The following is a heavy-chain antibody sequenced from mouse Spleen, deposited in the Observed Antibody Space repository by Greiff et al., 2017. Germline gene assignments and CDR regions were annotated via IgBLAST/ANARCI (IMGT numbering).Heavy chain of an antibody. V-gene: IGHV5-15*01. CDR3: ARQGYYGLFAY. J-gene: IGHJ3*01. CDR1: GFTFSDYG. D-gene: IGHD1-2*01. Sequence: EVKLMESGGGLVKPGGSLKLSCAASGFTFSDYGMAWVRQAPGKGPEWVAFISNLAYSIYYADTVTGRFTISRENAKNTLYLEMSSLRSEDTAMYYCARQGYYGLFAYWGQGTLVTVSA. CDR2: ISNLAYSI.